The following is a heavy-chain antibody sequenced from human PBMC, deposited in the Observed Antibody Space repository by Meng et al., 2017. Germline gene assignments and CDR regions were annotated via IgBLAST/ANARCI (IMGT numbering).Heavy chain of an antibody. V-gene: IGHV4-61*01. J-gene: IGHJ4*02. CDR3: ARDVGGDYETLFDY. CDR1: GGAVGSDNYY. Sequence: LQEPGPGLVRPSETLSLTCTVSGGAVGSDNYYWSWIRQPPGKGLEWIGYIVYSGSTTYNPSLKTRVTISVDTSKNQFSLKLTSVTAADTAVYFCARDVGGDYETLFDYWGQGTLVTVFS. D-gene: IGHD4-17*01. CDR2: IVYSGST.